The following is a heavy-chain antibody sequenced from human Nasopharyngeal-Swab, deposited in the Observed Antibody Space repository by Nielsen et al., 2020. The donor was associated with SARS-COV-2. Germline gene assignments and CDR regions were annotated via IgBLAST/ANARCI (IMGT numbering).Heavy chain of an antibody. CDR2: ISGSGGST. J-gene: IGHJ6*02. Sequence: VRQAPGKGLEWVSAISGSGGSTYYADSVKGRFTISRHNSKNTLYLQMNSLRAEDTALYHCARDAEQPGDYYYGMDVWGQGTTVTVSS. D-gene: IGHD6-13*01. V-gene: IGHV3-23*01. CDR3: ARDAEQPGDYYYGMDV.